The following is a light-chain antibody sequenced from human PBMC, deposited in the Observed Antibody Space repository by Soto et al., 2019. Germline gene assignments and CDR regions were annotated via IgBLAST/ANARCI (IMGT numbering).Light chain of an antibody. CDR1: QSVSTNY. Sequence: EIVLTQSPGTLSLSPGERATLSCRASQSVSTNYLAWYQRKPGQAPRLLFYGPSSRATDIPNRFGGSGSGTDFTLTITRLKAEDFAVYYCQQYGSSPPTFGQGTKVEIK. CDR3: QQYGSSPPT. J-gene: IGKJ1*01. CDR2: GPS. V-gene: IGKV3-20*01.